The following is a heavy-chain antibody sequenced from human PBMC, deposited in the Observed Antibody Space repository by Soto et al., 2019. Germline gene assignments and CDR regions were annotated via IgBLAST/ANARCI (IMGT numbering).Heavy chain of an antibody. V-gene: IGHV4-34*01. Sequence: SETLSLTCAVYGGSFSGYYWSWIRQPPGKGLEWIGEINHRGSTNYNPSLRSRVAISVDTSKNQFSLKLSLRSDDTAVYYCARGFRVAATRWWFDPWGQGTLVTVSS. CDR2: INHRGST. D-gene: IGHD2-15*01. CDR1: GGSFSGYY. J-gene: IGHJ5*02. CDR3: ARGFRVAATRWWFDP.